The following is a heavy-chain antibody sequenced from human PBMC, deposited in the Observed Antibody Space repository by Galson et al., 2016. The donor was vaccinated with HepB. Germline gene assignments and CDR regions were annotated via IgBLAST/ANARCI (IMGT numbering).Heavy chain of an antibody. CDR3: AKAVGTNTRYYYGMDV. CDR2: ISGGGGSI. Sequence: SLRLSCAASGFTFSSYAMSWVRQTPVKGLDWVSGISGGGGSIHYADSVKGRFTFSRDNSKNIVFLQMNSLRAEDTAVYYCAKAVGTNTRYYYGMDVWGQGTTVTVSS. J-gene: IGHJ6*02. D-gene: IGHD1-26*01. CDR1: GFTFSSYA. V-gene: IGHV3-23*01.